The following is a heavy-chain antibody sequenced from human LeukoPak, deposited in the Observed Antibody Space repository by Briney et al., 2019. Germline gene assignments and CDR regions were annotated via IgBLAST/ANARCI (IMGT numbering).Heavy chain of an antibody. Sequence: ASVKVSCKASGYTFTGYYIHWVRQAPGQGLEWMAWINPNSGGTNYAQKFQGGVTMTTDTSISTAYMELSSLRSDDTALYYCTRGIAAPNYFDNWGQGTLVTVSS. CDR2: INPNSGGT. V-gene: IGHV1-2*02. J-gene: IGHJ4*02. D-gene: IGHD6-13*01. CDR1: GYTFTGYY. CDR3: TRGIAAPNYFDN.